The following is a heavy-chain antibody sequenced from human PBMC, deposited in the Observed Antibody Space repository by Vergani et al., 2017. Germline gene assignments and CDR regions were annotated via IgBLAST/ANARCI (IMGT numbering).Heavy chain of an antibody. Sequence: QVQLPESGPGLVKPSQTLSLTCTVSGGSISSGSYYWSWIRQPAGKGLEWIGRIYTSGSTNYNPSLKSRVTISVDTSKNQFSLKLSSVTAADTAVYYCARERGITIFGVENWFDPWGQGTLVTVSS. CDR1: GGSISSGSYY. CDR3: ARERGITIFGVENWFDP. D-gene: IGHD3-3*01. J-gene: IGHJ5*02. CDR2: IYTSGST. V-gene: IGHV4-61*02.